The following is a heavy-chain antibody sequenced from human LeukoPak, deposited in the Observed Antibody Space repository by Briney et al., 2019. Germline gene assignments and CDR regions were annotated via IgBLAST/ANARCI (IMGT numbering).Heavy chain of an antibody. V-gene: IGHV1-2*02. CDR1: GYTFTGYY. CDR2: INPNSGVT. Sequence: ASVKVSCKASGYTFTGYYMHWVRQAPGQGLEWMGWINPNSGVTNYAQKFQGRVTMTRDTSISTAYMELSRLRSDDTAVYYCAREGSGYYYMDVWGQGTLVTVSS. CDR3: AREGSGYYYMDV. J-gene: IGHJ6*03.